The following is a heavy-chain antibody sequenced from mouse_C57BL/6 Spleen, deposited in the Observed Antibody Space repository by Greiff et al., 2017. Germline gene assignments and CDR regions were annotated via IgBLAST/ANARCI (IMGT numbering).Heavy chain of an antibody. CDR2: INPGSGGT. J-gene: IGHJ4*01. Sequence: VQLQESGAELVRPGTSVKVSCKASGYAFTNYLIEWVKQRPGQGLEWIGVINPGSGGTNYNEKFKGKATLTADKSSSTAYMQLSSLTSEDSAVYFCARSSGRSYGDYAMDYWGQGTSVTVSS. CDR3: ARSSGRSYGDYAMDY. D-gene: IGHD1-1*01. CDR1: GYAFTNYL. V-gene: IGHV1-54*01.